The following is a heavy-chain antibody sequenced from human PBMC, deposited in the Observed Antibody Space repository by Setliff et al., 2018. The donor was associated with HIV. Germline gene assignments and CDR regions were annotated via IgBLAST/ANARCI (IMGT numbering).Heavy chain of an antibody. CDR2: MNPNSGNT. V-gene: IGHV1-8*02. Sequence: ASVKVSCKASGYTFTTYAISWVRQAPGQGLEWMGWMNPNSGNTGYAQKFQGRITMTRNTSISTAHMELSSLRSEDTAVYYCVADPSISMVRGLILGSTFDIWGQGTMVTVSS. J-gene: IGHJ3*02. CDR1: GYTFTTYA. D-gene: IGHD3-10*01. CDR3: VADPSISMVRGLILGSTFDI.